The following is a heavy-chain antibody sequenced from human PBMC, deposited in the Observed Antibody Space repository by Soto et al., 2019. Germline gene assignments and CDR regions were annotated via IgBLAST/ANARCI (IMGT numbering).Heavy chain of an antibody. CDR3: ARDFKGSSRPMDY. CDR2: ISSSSSYI. CDR1: GFTFSSYS. J-gene: IGHJ4*02. V-gene: IGHV3-21*01. D-gene: IGHD6-6*01. Sequence: GGSLRLSCAASGFTFSSYSMNWVRQAPGKGLEWVSSISSSSSYIYYADSVKGRFTISRDNAKNSLYLQMNSLRAEDTAVYYCARDFKGSSRPMDYWGQGTLVTVS.